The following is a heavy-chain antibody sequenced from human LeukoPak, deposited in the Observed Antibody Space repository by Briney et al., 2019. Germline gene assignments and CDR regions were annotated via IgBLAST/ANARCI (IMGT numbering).Heavy chain of an antibody. CDR1: GFTFSSHA. CDR3: ERSPFDDFGSGIYHDY. Sequence: GGSLRLSCAASGFTFSSHAMHWVRQAPGKGMEYVSAISSNGGSTYYANSVEGRLTISRDNSKNTLYLQMGSLRAEDMAVYYCERSPFDDFGSGIYHDYWGQGTLVTVSS. V-gene: IGHV3-64*01. CDR2: ISSNGGST. J-gene: IGHJ4*02. D-gene: IGHD3-10*01.